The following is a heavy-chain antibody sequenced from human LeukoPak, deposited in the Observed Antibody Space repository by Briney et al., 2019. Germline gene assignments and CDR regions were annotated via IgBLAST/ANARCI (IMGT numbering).Heavy chain of an antibody. CDR3: ARDKVGDHYFDY. V-gene: IGHV3-23*01. J-gene: IGHJ4*02. CDR2: ISGTGGST. D-gene: IGHD1-26*01. Sequence: GGSLRLSCAASGFTFSDYYMSWIRQAPGKGLDWVSAISGTGGSTYYADSVKGRITISRDNSKNTLYLQMNTLRAEDTAVYYCARDKVGDHYFDYWGQGTLVTVSS. CDR1: GFTFSDYY.